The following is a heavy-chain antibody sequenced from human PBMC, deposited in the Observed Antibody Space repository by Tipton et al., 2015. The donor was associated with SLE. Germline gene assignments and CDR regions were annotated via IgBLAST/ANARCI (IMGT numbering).Heavy chain of an antibody. J-gene: IGHJ5*02. CDR1: GYTFTSYD. V-gene: IGHV1-8*01. CDR2: MNPNSGNT. Sequence: QSGAEVKKPGASVKVSCKASGYTFTSYDINWVRQATGQGLEWMGWMNPNSGNTGYAQKFQGRVTMTRNTSISTAYMELSSLRSEDTAVYYCARGREYYDFWSGWFDPWGQGTLVTVSS. D-gene: IGHD3-3*01. CDR3: ARGREYYDFWSGWFDP.